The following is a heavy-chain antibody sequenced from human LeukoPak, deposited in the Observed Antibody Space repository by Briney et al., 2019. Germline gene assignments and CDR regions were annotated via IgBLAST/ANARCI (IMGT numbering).Heavy chain of an antibody. D-gene: IGHD1-26*01. CDR1: GFTFSDAW. J-gene: IGHJ3*02. CDR2: IRTKTDGGTT. Sequence: KPGGSLRLSCAASGFTFSDAWMSWVRQPPGKGLEWVGRIRTKTDGGTTDYAAPVKGRFTISRDDSKNTLYLQMNSLKTEDTAVYYCTTRSGSYFSDAFDIWGQGTMVTVSS. V-gene: IGHV3-15*01. CDR3: TTRSGSYFSDAFDI.